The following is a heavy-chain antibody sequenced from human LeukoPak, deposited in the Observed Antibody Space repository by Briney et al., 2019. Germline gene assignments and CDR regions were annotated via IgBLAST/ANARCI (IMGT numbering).Heavy chain of an antibody. CDR2: MNPNSGNT. J-gene: IGHJ5*02. CDR3: ARMSYYDSSGDNWFDP. Sequence: ASVKVSCKASGYTFTNYDINWVRQATGQGLEWMGWMNPNSGNTGYAQKFQGRVTMTRNTSISTAYMELSSLRSEDTAVYYCARMSYYDSSGDNWFDPWGQGTLVTVSS. CDR1: GYTFTNYD. V-gene: IGHV1-8*02. D-gene: IGHD3-22*01.